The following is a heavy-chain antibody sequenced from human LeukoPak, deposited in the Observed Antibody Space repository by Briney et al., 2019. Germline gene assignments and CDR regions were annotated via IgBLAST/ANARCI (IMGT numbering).Heavy chain of an antibody. CDR1: GFTFSDYY. CDR2: ISGSGSTI. CDR3: ARASAGTDDYVDY. J-gene: IGHJ4*02. D-gene: IGHD1-26*01. Sequence: PGGSLRLSCAASGFTFSDYYMSWIRQAPGQGLEWVSYISGSGSTIYYADSVKGRFTISRDNAKNSLYLQMNSLRAEDTAVYFCARASAGTDDYVDYWGQGTLVTVSS. V-gene: IGHV3-11*01.